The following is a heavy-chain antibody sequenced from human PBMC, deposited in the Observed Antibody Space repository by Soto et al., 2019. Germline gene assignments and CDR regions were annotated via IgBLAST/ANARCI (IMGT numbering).Heavy chain of an antibody. D-gene: IGHD3-3*01. CDR2: IWYDGSNK. J-gene: IGHJ6*02. CDR3: ARRGSITIFGVVIYGMDV. CDR1: GFTFSSYG. V-gene: IGHV3-33*01. Sequence: GGSLRLSCAASGFTFSSYGMHWVRQAPGKGLEWVAVIWYDGSNKYYADSVKGRFTISRDNSKNTLYLQMNSLRAEETAVYYCARRGSITIFGVVIYGMDVWGQGTTVTVSS.